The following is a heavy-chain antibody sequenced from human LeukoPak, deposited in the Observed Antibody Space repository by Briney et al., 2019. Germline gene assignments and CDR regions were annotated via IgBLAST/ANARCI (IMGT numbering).Heavy chain of an antibody. V-gene: IGHV4-4*02. CDR2: IYYSGST. CDR3: ATSKVYYYDSSGYQGAFDI. J-gene: IGHJ3*02. D-gene: IGHD3-22*01. CDR1: GGSISSSNW. Sequence: SGTLSLTCAVSGGSISSSNWWSWIRQPPGKGLEWIGYIYYSGSTNYNPSLKSRVTISVDTSKNQFSLKLSSVTAADTAVYYCATSKVYYYDSSGYQGAFDIWGQGTMVTVSS.